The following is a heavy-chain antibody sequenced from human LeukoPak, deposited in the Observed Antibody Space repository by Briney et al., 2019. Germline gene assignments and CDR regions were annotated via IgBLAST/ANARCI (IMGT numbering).Heavy chain of an antibody. J-gene: IGHJ6*03. CDR3: ARDPLRFSYYYYMDV. D-gene: IGHD3-3*01. CDR1: GYTFTGYY. Sequence: ASVQVSCKASGYTFTGYYMHWVRQAPGQGLEWMGWINPNSGGTNYAQKFQGRVTMTRDTSISTAYMELSRLRSDDTAVYYCARDPLRFSYYYYMDVWGKGTTVTVSS. CDR2: INPNSGGT. V-gene: IGHV1-2*02.